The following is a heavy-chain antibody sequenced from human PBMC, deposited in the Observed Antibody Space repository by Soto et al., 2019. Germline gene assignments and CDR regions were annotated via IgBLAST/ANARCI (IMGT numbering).Heavy chain of an antibody. V-gene: IGHV4-34*01. J-gene: IGHJ6*02. CDR2: INHSGST. Sequence: SETLSLTCAIYGGSFSGYYWSWIRQPPGKGLEWIGEINHSGSTNYNPSLKSRVTISVDTSKNQFSLKLSSVTAADTAVYYCARVPPYYYYGMDVWGQGTTVTVSS. CDR3: ARVPPYYYYGMDV. CDR1: GGSFSGYY.